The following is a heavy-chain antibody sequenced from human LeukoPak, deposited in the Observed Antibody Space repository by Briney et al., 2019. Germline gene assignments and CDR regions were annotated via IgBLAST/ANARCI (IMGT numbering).Heavy chain of an antibody. Sequence: ESSETLSLTCAVYGGSFSGYYWSWIRQPPGKGLEWIGEINHSGSTNYNPSLKSRVTISVDTSKNQFSLKLSSVTAADTAVYYCARGPTNTITMIVLFDYWGQGTLVTVSS. D-gene: IGHD3-22*01. CDR1: GGSFSGYY. CDR2: INHSGST. J-gene: IGHJ4*02. CDR3: ARGPTNTITMIVLFDY. V-gene: IGHV4-34*01.